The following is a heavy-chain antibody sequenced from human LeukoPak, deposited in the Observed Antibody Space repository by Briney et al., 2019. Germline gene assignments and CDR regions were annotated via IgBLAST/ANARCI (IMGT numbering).Heavy chain of an antibody. CDR2: IKQDGSEK. D-gene: IGHD2-8*01. V-gene: IGHV3-7*03. Sequence: GGSLRLSCVASEFIFSTYWMIWVRQAPGKGLEWVANIKQDGSEKYYVDSVKGRFTISRDNAKNSLYLQMNSLRVEDTAVYYCVRDKGNGWFDPWGQGTLVTVSS. CDR3: VRDKGNGWFDP. J-gene: IGHJ5*02. CDR1: EFIFSTYW.